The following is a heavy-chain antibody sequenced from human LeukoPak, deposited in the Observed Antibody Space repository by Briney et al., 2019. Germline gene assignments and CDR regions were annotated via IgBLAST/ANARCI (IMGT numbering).Heavy chain of an antibody. J-gene: IGHJ4*02. V-gene: IGHV3-9*03. D-gene: IGHD3-22*01. CDR3: AKGTMIVVAVREYFDY. CDR2: ISCNSVNK. CDR1: GFTLDDYS. Sequence: GRSLRLSCAASGFTLDDYSMHWVRQAPGKGLEWVSGISCNSVNKGYADSVKARLSICRDKAKNSMYLQMNSLRAEDMALYYCAKGTMIVVAVREYFDYWGQGTLVPVSS.